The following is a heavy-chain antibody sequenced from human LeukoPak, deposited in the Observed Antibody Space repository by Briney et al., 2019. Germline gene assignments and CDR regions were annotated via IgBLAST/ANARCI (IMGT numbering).Heavy chain of an antibody. D-gene: IGHD3-3*01. V-gene: IGHV3-23*01. Sequence: PGGSLRLSCAASGFTLSSYAISWVRQAPGKGLGWVSAISGSGGITYYAASVKRRFTIARDNSKNTLYLQMNSLRAEDTAVYYCAKGDSITIFGVVIPYFDYWGQGTLVTVSS. CDR2: ISGSGGIT. CDR3: AKGDSITIFGVVIPYFDY. J-gene: IGHJ4*02. CDR1: GFTLSSYA.